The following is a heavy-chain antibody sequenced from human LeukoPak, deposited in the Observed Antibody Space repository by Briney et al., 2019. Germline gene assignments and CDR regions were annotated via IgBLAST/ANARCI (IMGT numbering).Heavy chain of an antibody. CDR2: ISAYNGNT. V-gene: IGHV1-18*01. CDR1: GYTFTSYG. D-gene: IGHD2-2*03. J-gene: IGHJ4*02. Sequence: ASVKVSCKASGYTFTSYGISWVRQAPGQGLEWMGWISAYNGNTNYAQKLQGRVTMTTDTSTSTAYMELRSLRSDDTAVYYCARDYGYCSSTSCLNFDYWGQGTLVTVSS. CDR3: ARDYGYCSSTSCLNFDY.